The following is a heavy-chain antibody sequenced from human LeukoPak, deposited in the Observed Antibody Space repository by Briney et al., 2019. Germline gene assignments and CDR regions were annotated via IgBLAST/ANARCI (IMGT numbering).Heavy chain of an antibody. CDR3: ARARYGVYYFDY. J-gene: IGHJ4*02. V-gene: IGHV1-2*02. CDR2: INPNSGGT. D-gene: IGHD4-17*01. Sequence: ASVKVSCKASGYTFTGYYMHWVRQAPGQGLEWMGWINPNSGGTNYAQKFQGRVTMTRDTSISTAYMELSRLRSDDTAVYYCARARYGVYYFDYWDQGTLVTVSS. CDR1: GYTFTGYY.